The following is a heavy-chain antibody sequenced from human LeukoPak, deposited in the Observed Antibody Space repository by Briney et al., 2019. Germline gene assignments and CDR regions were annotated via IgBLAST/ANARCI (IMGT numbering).Heavy chain of an antibody. V-gene: IGHV3-30*01. CDR2: ISYDGSNK. J-gene: IGHJ4*02. CDR1: GFTFSSYA. CDR3: ARSAIDFDWLLYYY. D-gene: IGHD3-9*01. Sequence: GGSLRLSCAASGFTFSSYAMHWVRQAPGKGLEWVAVISYDGSNKYYADSVKGRFTISRDNSKHTLYLQMNSLRAEDTADYYWARSAIDFDWLLYYYWGQGTLVTVSS.